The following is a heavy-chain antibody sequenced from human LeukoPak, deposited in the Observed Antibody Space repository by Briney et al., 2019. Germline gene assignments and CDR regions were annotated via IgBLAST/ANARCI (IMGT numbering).Heavy chain of an antibody. CDR1: GGTFSSYA. CDR3: ARDVYCSGGNCYLRHYYGMDV. V-gene: IGHV1-69*04. J-gene: IGHJ6*02. CDR2: IIPILGIA. Sequence: GASVKVSCKASGGTFSSYAISWVRQAPGQGLEWMGRIIPILGIANYAQKFQGRVTITADKSTSTAYMELSSLRSEDTAVYYCARDVYCSGGNCYLRHYYGMDVWGQGTTVTVSS. D-gene: IGHD2-15*01.